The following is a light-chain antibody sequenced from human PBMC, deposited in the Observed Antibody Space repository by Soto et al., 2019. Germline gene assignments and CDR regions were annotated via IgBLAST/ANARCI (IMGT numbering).Light chain of an antibody. CDR2: DVS. CDR3: SSYTSSSTYV. CDR1: SSDVGSSNG. V-gene: IGLV2-18*02. J-gene: IGLJ1*01. Sequence: QSVLTQPPSVSGSPGQSVAISCTGTSSDVGSSNGVSWYQQPPGTAPKLKIYDVSNRPSGVPDRFSGSKSGNTASLTISGLQAEDEADYYCSSYTSSSTYVFGSGTRSPS.